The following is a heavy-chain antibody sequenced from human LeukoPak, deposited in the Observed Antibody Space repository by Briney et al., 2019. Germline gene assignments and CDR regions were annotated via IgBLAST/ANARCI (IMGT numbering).Heavy chain of an antibody. CDR2: LNSDGSST. J-gene: IGHJ4*02. Sequence: GGSLRLSCAASGFTFSSYWMHWVRQAPGRGLVWVSRLNSDGSSTGYADSVKGRFTISRDNAKNTLYLQMNSLRAEDTAVYYCVRDLRYCSSTSCYDPCFDYWGQGTLVTVSS. V-gene: IGHV3-74*01. CDR3: VRDLRYCSSTSCYDPCFDY. D-gene: IGHD2-2*01. CDR1: GFTFSSYW.